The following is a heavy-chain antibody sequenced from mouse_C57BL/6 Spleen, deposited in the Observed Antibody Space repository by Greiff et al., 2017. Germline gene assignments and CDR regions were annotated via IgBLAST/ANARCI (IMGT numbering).Heavy chain of an antibody. Sequence: VKLMESGPELVKPGASVKISCKASGYAFSSSWMNWVKQRPGKGLEWIGRIYPGDGDTNYNGKFKGKATLTADKSSSTAYMQLSSLTSEDSAVYFCANYYGSEKDYFDYWGQGTTLTVSS. CDR1: GYAFSSSW. D-gene: IGHD1-1*01. CDR2: IYPGDGDT. J-gene: IGHJ2*01. V-gene: IGHV1-82*01. CDR3: ANYYGSEKDYFDY.